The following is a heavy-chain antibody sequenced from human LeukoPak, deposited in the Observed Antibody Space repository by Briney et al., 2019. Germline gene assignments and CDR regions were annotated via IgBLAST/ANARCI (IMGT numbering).Heavy chain of an antibody. D-gene: IGHD1-26*01. V-gene: IGHV4-38-2*02. J-gene: IGHJ4*02. CDR3: ARAGADSDY. CDR1: GYSISSGYY. Sequence: SETLSLTCTVSGYSISSGYYWGWIRQPPGKGLEWIGGIYHSGNTYYNPSLKSRVILSMDTSKNQFSLKLSSVTAADTAVYYCARAGADSDYWGQGTLVTVSS. CDR2: IYHSGNT.